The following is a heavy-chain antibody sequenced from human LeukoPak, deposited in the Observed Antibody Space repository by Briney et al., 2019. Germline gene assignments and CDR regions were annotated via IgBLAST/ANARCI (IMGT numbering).Heavy chain of an antibody. CDR1: GDSVSRNNIA. J-gene: IGHJ4*02. CDR2: TYYRSNWYN. Sequence: SQTLSLTCDISGDSVSRNNIAWNWIRQSPSKGLEWLGRTYYRSNWYNEYAESVKSRLTISPDTSKNQFSLHLNSVTPEDTAVYYCARGRDAVVVPAADFDYWGQGILVTVSS. CDR3: ARGRDAVVVPAADFDY. D-gene: IGHD2-2*01. V-gene: IGHV6-1*01.